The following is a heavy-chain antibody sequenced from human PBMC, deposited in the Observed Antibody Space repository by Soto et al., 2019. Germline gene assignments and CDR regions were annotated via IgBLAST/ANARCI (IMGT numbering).Heavy chain of an antibody. J-gene: IGHJ3*02. D-gene: IGHD2-15*01. Sequence: QVQVVQSGAEVKKPGASVKVSCKASAYTFTHFSMHWVRQAPGHGLEWMAMINPSGGGTSYAQKFQDRVIVTRDTSTSTVYMELSSLRSEDTAVYYCAREDGANGGGLDMWGQGTTVTVSS. CDR1: AYTFTHFS. CDR2: INPSGGGT. CDR3: AREDGANGGGLDM. V-gene: IGHV1-46*01.